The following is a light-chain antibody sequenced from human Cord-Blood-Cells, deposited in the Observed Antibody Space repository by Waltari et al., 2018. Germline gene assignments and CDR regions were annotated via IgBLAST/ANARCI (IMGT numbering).Light chain of an antibody. CDR2: DAS. V-gene: IGKV1D-13*01. J-gene: IGKJ5*01. CDR3: QQFNNYLIT. Sequence: AIQLTQSPSSLSASVGDRVTITCRASPGISSALDWYQQKPGKAPKLLIDDASNLESGVPSRFSGSGSGTDFTLTISSLQPEDFATYYCQQFNNYLITFGQGTRLEIK. CDR1: PGISSA.